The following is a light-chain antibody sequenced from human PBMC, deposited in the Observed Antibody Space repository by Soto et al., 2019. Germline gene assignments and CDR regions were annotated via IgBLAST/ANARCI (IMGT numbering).Light chain of an antibody. Sequence: EIVLTQSPATLSLSPVERATLSCRASQSVSSYLAWYQQKPGQAPRLLIYDASNRATGIPARFSGSGSGTDFTLTISSLEPEDFAVYYCQQRSNWRTWTFGQGTKVEIK. V-gene: IGKV3-11*01. CDR1: QSVSSY. J-gene: IGKJ1*01. CDR2: DAS. CDR3: QQRSNWRTWT.